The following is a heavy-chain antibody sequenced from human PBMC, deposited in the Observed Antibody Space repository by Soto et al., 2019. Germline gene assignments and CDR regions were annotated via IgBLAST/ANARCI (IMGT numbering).Heavy chain of an antibody. D-gene: IGHD3-22*01. Sequence: ASVKVSCKASGYTFTSYGISWVRQAPGQGLEWMGWISAYNGNTSYAQKLQGRVTMTTDTSTSTAYMELRSLRSDDTAVYYCARIGRLGELSSSDYYDSSGYYSPYLDFDYWGQGTLVTVSS. J-gene: IGHJ4*02. CDR2: ISAYNGNT. V-gene: IGHV1-18*01. CDR1: GYTFTSYG. CDR3: ARIGRLGELSSSDYYDSSGYYSPYLDFDY.